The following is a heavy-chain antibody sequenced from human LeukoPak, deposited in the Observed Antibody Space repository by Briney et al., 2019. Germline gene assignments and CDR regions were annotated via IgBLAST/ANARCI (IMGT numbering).Heavy chain of an antibody. Sequence: GGSLRLSCEASGFSFSSYWMSWVRQAPGKGPEWVANIKQDGSEKYYVDSVKGRFTISRDNAKNSLYLQMNSLRAEDTAVYYCARDTVAGIFDYWGQGTLVTVSS. V-gene: IGHV3-7*01. J-gene: IGHJ4*02. D-gene: IGHD6-19*01. CDR3: ARDTVAGIFDY. CDR1: GFSFSSYW. CDR2: IKQDGSEK.